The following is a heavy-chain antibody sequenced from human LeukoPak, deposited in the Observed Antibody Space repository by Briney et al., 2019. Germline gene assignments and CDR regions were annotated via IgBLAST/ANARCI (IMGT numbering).Heavy chain of an antibody. D-gene: IGHD1-26*01. V-gene: IGHV1-8*03. CDR2: MNPNSGST. CDR1: GYTFTSYD. J-gene: IGHJ4*02. CDR3: AGDDEGGSPYH. Sequence: ASVKVSCKASGYTFTSYDINWVRQATGQGLEWMGWMNPNSGSTAYAQKFQGRVTITADKSTSTAYMELSSLRSEDTAVYYCAGDDEGGSPYHWGQGTLVTVPS.